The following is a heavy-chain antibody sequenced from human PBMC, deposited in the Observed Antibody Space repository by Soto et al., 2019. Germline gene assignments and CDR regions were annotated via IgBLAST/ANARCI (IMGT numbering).Heavy chain of an antibody. CDR2: TYYRSKWYN. D-gene: IGHD6-13*01. CDR3: ASEAAAGTEFDP. CDR1: GDSVSSNSAA. Sequence: SRTLSLTCAISGDSVSSNSAAWYWIRQSPSRGLEWLGRTYYRSKWYNDYAVSVKSRITINPDTSKNQFSLQLNSVTPEDTAVYYCASEAAAGTEFDPWGQGTLVTVSS. V-gene: IGHV6-1*01. J-gene: IGHJ5*02.